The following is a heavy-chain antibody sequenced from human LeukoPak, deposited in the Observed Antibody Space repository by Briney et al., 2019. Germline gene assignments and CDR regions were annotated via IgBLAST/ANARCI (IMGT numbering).Heavy chain of an antibody. Sequence: SETLSLTCTVSGDSITSSYYYWGWFRQPPGKGLEWIGSIYYSGSTYSNPSLKSRVTISVDTSKNQFSLNLSSVTAADTAVYYCARQRDAAAGTDYWGQGILVTVSS. J-gene: IGHJ4*02. CDR1: GDSITSSYYY. D-gene: IGHD6-13*01. CDR2: IYYSGST. CDR3: ARQRDAAAGTDY. V-gene: IGHV4-39*01.